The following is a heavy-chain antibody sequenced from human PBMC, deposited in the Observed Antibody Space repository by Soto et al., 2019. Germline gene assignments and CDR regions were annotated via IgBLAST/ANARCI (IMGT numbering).Heavy chain of an antibody. CDR1: GFTFSSYA. D-gene: IGHD6-13*01. CDR2: ISSNGGST. CDR3: ARVSAAAARSCLGPMDV. J-gene: IGHJ6*03. V-gene: IGHV3-64*01. Sequence: GGSLRLSCAASGFTFSSYAMHWVRQAPGKGLEYVSAISSNGGSTYYANSVKGRFTISRDNSKNTLYLQMGSLRAEDMAVCYCARVSAAAARSCLGPMDVWGKGTTVTVSS.